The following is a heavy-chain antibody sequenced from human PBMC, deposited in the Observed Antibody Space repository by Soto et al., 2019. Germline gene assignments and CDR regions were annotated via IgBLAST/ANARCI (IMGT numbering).Heavy chain of an antibody. J-gene: IGHJ4*02. V-gene: IGHV3-74*01. D-gene: IGHD3-10*01. Sequence: GGSLRLSCAASGFIFKMYWMHWVRQSPGKGLVWISRIYNDGTYSDYADSVRGRFTISRDNVNDTLYLQMNNLRAEDSGLYYCKRGPRPISTGTGAYWGQGTQVTVSS. CDR2: IYNDGTYS. CDR3: KRGPRPISTGTGAY. CDR1: GFIFKMYW.